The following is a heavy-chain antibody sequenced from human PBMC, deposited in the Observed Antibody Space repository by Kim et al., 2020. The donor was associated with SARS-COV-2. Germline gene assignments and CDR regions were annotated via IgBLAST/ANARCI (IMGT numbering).Heavy chain of an antibody. CDR1: GFTFGDYA. CDR3: AKDISPSIAAAVVYYYYGMDV. Sequence: GGSLRLSCAASGFTFGDYAMHWVRQAPGKGLEWVSGISWNSGSIGYADSVKGRFTISRDNAKNSLYLQMNSLRAEDTALYYCAKDISPSIAAAVVYYYYGMDVWGQGTTVTVSS. D-gene: IGHD6-13*01. J-gene: IGHJ6*02. V-gene: IGHV3-9*01. CDR2: ISWNSGSI.